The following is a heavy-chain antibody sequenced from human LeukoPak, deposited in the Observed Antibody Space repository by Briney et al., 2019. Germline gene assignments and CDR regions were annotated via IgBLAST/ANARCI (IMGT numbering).Heavy chain of an antibody. V-gene: IGHV3-30*02. CDR2: IWYDGSNK. Sequence: AGGSLRLSCAASGFTFSSYGMHWVRQAPGKGLEWVAVIWYDGSNKYYADSVKGRFTISRDNSKNTLYLQMNSLRAEDTAVYYCAKTIGYCSGGSCYSGGLGFDYWGQGTLVTVSS. D-gene: IGHD2-15*01. J-gene: IGHJ4*02. CDR3: AKTIGYCSGGSCYSGGLGFDY. CDR1: GFTFSSYG.